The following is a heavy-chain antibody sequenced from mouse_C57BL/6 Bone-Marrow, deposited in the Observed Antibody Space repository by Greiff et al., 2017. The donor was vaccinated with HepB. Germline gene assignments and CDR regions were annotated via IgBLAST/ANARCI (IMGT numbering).Heavy chain of an antibody. CDR3: ARGGWLLPYYFDY. Sequence: QVQLQQSGPELVKPGASVKISCKASGYSFTSYYIHWVKQRPGQGLEWIGWIYPGSGNTKYNEKFKGKATLTADTSSSTAYMQLSSLTSEDSAVYYCARGGWLLPYYFDYWGQGTTLTVSS. D-gene: IGHD2-3*01. V-gene: IGHV1-66*01. CDR2: IYPGSGNT. CDR1: GYSFTSYY. J-gene: IGHJ2*01.